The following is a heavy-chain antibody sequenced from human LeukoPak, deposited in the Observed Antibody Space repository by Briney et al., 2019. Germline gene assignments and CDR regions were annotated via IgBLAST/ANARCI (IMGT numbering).Heavy chain of an antibody. CDR2: IYHSGST. CDR3: ARVYPPTTFGGNSLYYYYGMDV. J-gene: IGHJ6*02. D-gene: IGHD4-23*01. V-gene: IGHV4-30-2*01. Sequence: PSETLSLTCAVSGGSISSGGYSWSWIRQPPGKGLERIGYIYHSGSTNYNPSLKSRVTISVDTSKNQFSLKLSSVTAADTAVYYCARVYPPTTFGGNSLYYYYGMDVWGQGTTVTVSS. CDR1: GGSISSGGYS.